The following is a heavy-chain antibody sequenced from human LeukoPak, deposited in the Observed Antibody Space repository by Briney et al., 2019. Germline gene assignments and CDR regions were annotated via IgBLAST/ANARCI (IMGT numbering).Heavy chain of an antibody. J-gene: IGHJ6*02. CDR3: ARGRHPRRGVDV. CDR2: INHSGST. V-gene: IGHV4-39*07. CDR1: GGSIRSSYYY. Sequence: SETLSLTCTVSGGSIRSSYYYWSWIRQPPGKGLEWIGEINHSGSTNYNPSLKSRVTISVDTSKNQFSLKLSSVTAAGTAVYYCARGRHPRRGVDVWGQGTTVTVSS.